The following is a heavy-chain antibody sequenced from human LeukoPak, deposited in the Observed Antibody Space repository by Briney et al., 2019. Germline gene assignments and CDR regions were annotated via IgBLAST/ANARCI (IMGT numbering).Heavy chain of an antibody. CDR1: GFTFSSYS. D-gene: IGHD3-22*01. V-gene: IGHV3-21*01. CDR3: ARLTQVPVGSYYYDSSGYRYPGAFDI. J-gene: IGHJ3*02. Sequence: PGGSLRLSCAASGFTFSSYSMNWVRQAPWKGLEWVSSISSSTNYIYYADSVKGRFTISRDNAKNSLYLQMNSLRAEDTAVYYCARLTQVPVGSYYYDSSGYRYPGAFDIWGQGTMVTVSS. CDR2: ISSSTNYI.